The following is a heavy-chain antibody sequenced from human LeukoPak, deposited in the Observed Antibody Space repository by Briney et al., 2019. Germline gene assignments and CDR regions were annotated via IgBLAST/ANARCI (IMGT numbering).Heavy chain of an antibody. D-gene: IGHD5-12*01. J-gene: IGHJ4*01. V-gene: IGHV3-48*01. CDR1: GFNFIDYS. CDR3: ARDHRYAFDN. CDR2: IGISSGNT. Sequence: GGSLRLSCAASGFNFIDYSMNWVRQAPGKGLEWISYIGISSGNTKYSDSVKGRFTISRDKARNSLYLQMNSLRVEDTAVYYCARDHRYAFDNWGHGTLVTVSS.